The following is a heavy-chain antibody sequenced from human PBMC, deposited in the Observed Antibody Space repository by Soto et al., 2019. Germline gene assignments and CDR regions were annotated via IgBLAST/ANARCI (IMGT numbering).Heavy chain of an antibody. CDR1: GYTFTSYG. Sequence: GASVKVSCKASGYTFTSYGISWVRQAPGQGLEWMGWISAYNGNTNYAQKLQGRVTMTTDTSTSTAYMELRSLRSDDTAVYYCAREESHYYDSSGYFDYWGQGTQVTVSS. J-gene: IGHJ4*02. CDR3: AREESHYYDSSGYFDY. V-gene: IGHV1-18*01. D-gene: IGHD3-22*01. CDR2: ISAYNGNT.